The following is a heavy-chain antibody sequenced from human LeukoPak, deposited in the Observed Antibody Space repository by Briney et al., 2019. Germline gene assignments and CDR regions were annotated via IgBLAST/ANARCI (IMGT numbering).Heavy chain of an antibody. Sequence: ASVKVSCKASGYTFTSYAMHWVRQAPGQRLEWMGWINAGNGNTKYSQEFQGGVSITRDTSASTAYMELSSLRSEDTAVYYCARELLADSFYGMDVWGQGTTVTVSS. CDR2: INAGNGNT. V-gene: IGHV1-3*01. CDR3: ARELLADSFYGMDV. D-gene: IGHD3-3*02. J-gene: IGHJ6*02. CDR1: GYTFTSYA.